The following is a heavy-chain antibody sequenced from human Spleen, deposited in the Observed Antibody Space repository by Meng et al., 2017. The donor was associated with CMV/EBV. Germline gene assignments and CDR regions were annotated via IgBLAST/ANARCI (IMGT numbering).Heavy chain of an antibody. D-gene: IGHD3-22*01. V-gene: IGHV1-2*02. Sequence: ASVKVSCKASEGTFSNYGISWVRQAPGQGLEWMGWINPKSGGTNYAQKFQGRVTMTRDTSISTAYMELRRLKSDDTAVYYCAREIARIIYYDSSGYIDQWGQGTLVTVSS. CDR2: INPKSGGT. CDR3: AREIARIIYYDSSGYIDQ. CDR1: EGTFSNYG. J-gene: IGHJ4*02.